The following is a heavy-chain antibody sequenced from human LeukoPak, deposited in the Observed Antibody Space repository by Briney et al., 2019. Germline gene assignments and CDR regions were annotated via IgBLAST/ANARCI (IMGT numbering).Heavy chain of an antibody. D-gene: IGHD3-22*01. J-gene: IGHJ4*02. CDR1: GGSISSGSYY. Sequence: SETLSLTCTVSGGSISSGSYYWSWIRQPAGKGLEWIGRIYTSGSTNYNPSLKSRVTISVDKSKNQFSLKLSSVTAADTAVYYCARETEDSSGYYYIDYWGQGTLVTVSS. CDR3: ARETEDSSGYYYIDY. CDR2: IYTSGST. V-gene: IGHV4-61*02.